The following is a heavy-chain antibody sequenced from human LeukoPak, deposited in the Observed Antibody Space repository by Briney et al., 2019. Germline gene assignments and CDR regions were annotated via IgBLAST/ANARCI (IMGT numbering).Heavy chain of an antibody. CDR2: IDTSGNT. Sequence: SETLSLTCTVSGGSISSYYWSWIRQPAGKGLEWIGRIDTSGNTNYKPSLKSRVTMSVDTSKNQSSLKLSSVTAADTAVYYCAREGDSNSVGWFDPWGQGTLVTVSS. D-gene: IGHD6-13*01. J-gene: IGHJ5*02. CDR1: GGSISSYY. CDR3: AREGDSNSVGWFDP. V-gene: IGHV4-4*07.